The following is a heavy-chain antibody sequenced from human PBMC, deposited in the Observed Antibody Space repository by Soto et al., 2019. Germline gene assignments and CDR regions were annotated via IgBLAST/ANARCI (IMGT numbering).Heavy chain of an antibody. CDR1: GCTFSSYA. CDR2: IIPIFGTA. J-gene: IGHJ5*02. CDR3: AREAGGWFDP. Sequence: GASVKVSCKASGCTFSSYAISCVRQAPGQGLEWMGGIIPIFGTANYAQKFQGRVTITADESTSTAYMELSSLRSEDTAVYYCAREAGGWFDPWGQGTLVTVSS. D-gene: IGHD3-10*01. V-gene: IGHV1-69*13.